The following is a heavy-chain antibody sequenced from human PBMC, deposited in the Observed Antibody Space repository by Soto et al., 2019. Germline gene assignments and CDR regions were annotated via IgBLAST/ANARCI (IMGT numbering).Heavy chain of an antibody. CDR3: ATTATVTTNYYYYYGMDV. Sequence: GASVKVSCKASGYTFTSYYMHWVRQAPGQGLEWMGIINPSGGSTSYAQKFQGRVTMTRDTSTDTAYMELSSLRSEDTAVYYCATTATVTTNYYYYYGMDVWGQGTTVTVSS. V-gene: IGHV1-46*01. CDR1: GYTFTSYY. D-gene: IGHD4-4*01. J-gene: IGHJ6*02. CDR2: INPSGGST.